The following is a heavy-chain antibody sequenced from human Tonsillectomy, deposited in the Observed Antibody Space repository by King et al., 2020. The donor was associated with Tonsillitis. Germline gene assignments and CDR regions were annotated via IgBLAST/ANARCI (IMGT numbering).Heavy chain of an antibody. CDR3: ARAPNXXXAXYX. CDR2: ISSSSSYI. CDR1: GFTFSSYS. V-gene: IGHV3-21*01. J-gene: IGHJ3*01. Sequence: VQLVESGGGLVKPGGSLRLSCAASGFTFSSYSMNWVRQAPGKGLEWVSSISSSSSYIYYADSVKGRFTISRDNAKNSLYLQMNSLRAEDTAVYYCARAPNXXXAXYXXGQGTMVTVSS.